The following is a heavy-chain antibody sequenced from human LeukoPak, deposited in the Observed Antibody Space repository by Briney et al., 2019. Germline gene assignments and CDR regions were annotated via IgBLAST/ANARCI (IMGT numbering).Heavy chain of an antibody. J-gene: IGHJ3*02. Sequence: GGSLRLACAASGFTFSSYAKGGAPRAPGRGLGWVSALIGSGGSTYYADSVKGRFTISRDNSKNTLYLQMNSLRAEDTAVYYCAKYREEDDGWYPDNDAFDIWGQGTMVTVSS. CDR3: AKYREEDDGWYPDNDAFDI. V-gene: IGHV3-23*01. D-gene: IGHD6-19*01. CDR1: GFTFSSYA. CDR2: LIGSGGST.